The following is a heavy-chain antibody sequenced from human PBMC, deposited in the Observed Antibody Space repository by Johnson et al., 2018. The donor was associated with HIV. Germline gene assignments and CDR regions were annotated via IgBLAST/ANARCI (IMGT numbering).Heavy chain of an antibody. CDR3: ARGLDAAGDAFDI. CDR1: GFTFSSYA. V-gene: IGHV3-30*04. Sequence: QVQLVESGGGVVQPGRSLRLSCAASGFTFSSYAMHWVRQAPGKGLEWVAVISYAGSNKFYTDSVKGRFTFSRDNSKNTVYLQMNSLRAEDTAVYYCARGLDAAGDAFDIWGQGTLVTVSS. CDR2: ISYAGSNK. J-gene: IGHJ3*02. D-gene: IGHD3-9*01.